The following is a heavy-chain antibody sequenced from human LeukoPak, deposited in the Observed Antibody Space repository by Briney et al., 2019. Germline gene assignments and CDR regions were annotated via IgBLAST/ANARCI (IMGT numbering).Heavy chain of an antibody. CDR3: AESSGYQIDY. J-gene: IGHJ4*02. CDR1: GGSISSSSYY. D-gene: IGHD3-22*01. V-gene: IGHV4-39*07. Sequence: SETLSLTCTVSGGSISSSSYYWGWIRQPPGKGLEWIGSIYYSGSTNYNPSLKSRVTISVDTSKNQFSLKLSSVTAADTAVYYCAESSGYQIDYWGQGTLVTVSS. CDR2: IYYSGST.